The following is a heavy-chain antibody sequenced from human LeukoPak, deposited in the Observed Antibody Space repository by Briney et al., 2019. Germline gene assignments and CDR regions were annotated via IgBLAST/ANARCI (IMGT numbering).Heavy chain of an antibody. CDR2: INQDGSEE. Sequence: GGSLRLSCAASGFTFSNYWMTWVRQAPGKGLEWVAHINQDGSEEHYMDSVKARFTISRDNAKNSLSLQMNSLRAEDTAVYYCVRDGGVSGYDLLDYWGQGSLVTVSS. V-gene: IGHV3-7*01. J-gene: IGHJ4*02. CDR3: VRDGGVSGYDLLDY. D-gene: IGHD5-12*01. CDR1: GFTFSNYW.